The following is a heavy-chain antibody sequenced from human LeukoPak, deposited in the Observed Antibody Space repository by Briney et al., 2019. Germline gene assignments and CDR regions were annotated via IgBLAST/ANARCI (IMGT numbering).Heavy chain of an antibody. CDR2: IGTAGDT. CDR1: GFTFTKYD. V-gene: IGHV3-13*01. D-gene: IGHD6-25*01. J-gene: IGHJ3*02. CDR3: ARGGIDAFDI. Sequence: GGSLRLSCAASGFTFTKYDMHWVRQATGGGLEWVSAIGTAGDTYYPGSVKGRFTISRENAKNSLYLQMNSLRAGDTAVYYCARGGIDAFDIWGQGTMVTVSS.